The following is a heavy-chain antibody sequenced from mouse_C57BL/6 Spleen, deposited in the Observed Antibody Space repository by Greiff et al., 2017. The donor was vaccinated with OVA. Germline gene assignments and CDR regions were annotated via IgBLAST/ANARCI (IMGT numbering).Heavy chain of an antibody. V-gene: IGHV1-82*01. CDR1: GYAFSSSW. CDR3: ARHAMDY. CDR2: IYPGDGDT. J-gene: IGHJ4*01. Sequence: QVQLKESGPELVKPGASVKISCKASGYAFSSSWMNWVKQRPGKGLEWIGRIYPGDGDTNYNGKFKGKATLTADKSSSTAYMQLSSLTSEDSAVYCGARHAMDYWGQGTSVTVSS.